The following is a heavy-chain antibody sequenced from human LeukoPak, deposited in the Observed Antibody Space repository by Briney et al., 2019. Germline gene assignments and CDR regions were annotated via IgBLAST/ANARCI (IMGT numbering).Heavy chain of an antibody. D-gene: IGHD3-3*01. CDR2: IDPNSGGT. Sequence: ASVKVSCKASGYTFTGYYMHWVRQAPGQGLEWMGWIDPNSGGTNYAQKFQGRVTMTRDTPISTAYMELSRLRSDDTAVYYCARGGDDFDLEGDWGQGTLVTVSS. V-gene: IGHV1-2*02. CDR3: ARGGDDFDLEGD. CDR1: GYTFTGYY. J-gene: IGHJ4*02.